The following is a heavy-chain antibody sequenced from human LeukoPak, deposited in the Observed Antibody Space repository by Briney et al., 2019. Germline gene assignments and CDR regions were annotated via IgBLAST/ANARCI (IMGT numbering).Heavy chain of an antibody. J-gene: IGHJ3*02. CDR2: INPNSGGT. Sequence: GASVKASCKASGYTFTGYYMHWVRQAPGQGLEWMGWINPNSGGTNYAQKFLGRVTMTRDTSISTAYMELSRLRSDDTAVYYCARESSSGDAFDIWGQGTMVTVSS. CDR3: ARESSSGDAFDI. V-gene: IGHV1-2*02. D-gene: IGHD6-19*01. CDR1: GYTFTGYY.